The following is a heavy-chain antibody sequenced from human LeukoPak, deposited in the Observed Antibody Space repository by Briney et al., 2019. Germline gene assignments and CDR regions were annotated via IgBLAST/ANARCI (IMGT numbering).Heavy chain of an antibody. CDR2: VTGSGGST. CDR1: GFTFSTYV. J-gene: IGHJ3*02. CDR3: VKRDLLTHTGAFDI. V-gene: IGHV3-64D*06. Sequence: PGGYLRLSCSATGFTFSTYVMCWLRQAPGKGLEYVSSVTGSGGSTYYADSVKGRFTISRDNSKNTLYLQMSSLRAEDTAVYYCVKRDLLTHTGAFDIWGQGTMVTVSS. D-gene: IGHD3-9*01.